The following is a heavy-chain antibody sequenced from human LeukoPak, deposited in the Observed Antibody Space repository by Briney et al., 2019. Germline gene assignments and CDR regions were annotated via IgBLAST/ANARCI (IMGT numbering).Heavy chain of an antibody. V-gene: IGHV4-34*01. CDR2: INHSGST. CDR1: GGSFSGYY. Sequence: PSETLSLTCAVYGGSFSGYYWSWIRQPPGKGLEWIGEINHSGSTNYNPSLKSRVTISVDTSENQFSLKLTPVTAADTAVYYCARGRRGYSSSWYASFAHYFDSWGQGTLVTVSS. J-gene: IGHJ4*02. CDR3: ARGRRGYSSSWYASFAHYFDS. D-gene: IGHD6-13*01.